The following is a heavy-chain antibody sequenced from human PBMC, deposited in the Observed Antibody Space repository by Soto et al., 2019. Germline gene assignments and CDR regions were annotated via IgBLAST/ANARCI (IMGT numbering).Heavy chain of an antibody. V-gene: IGHV4-30-4*01. J-gene: IGHJ4*02. CDR2: IYYSGST. D-gene: IGHD6-19*01. CDR1: GGSISSGDYY. CDR3: ARLTPGYSSGWFIDY. Sequence: QVQLQESGPGLVKPSQTLSLTCTVSGGSISSGDYYWSWIRQPPEKGLEWIGYIYYSGSTYYNPSLKSRVTISVDPTKNHFSLKLSSVTAADTAVYYCARLTPGYSSGWFIDYWGQGTLVTVSS.